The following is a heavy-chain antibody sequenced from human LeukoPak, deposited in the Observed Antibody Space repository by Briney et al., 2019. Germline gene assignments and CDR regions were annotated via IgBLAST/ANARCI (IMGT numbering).Heavy chain of an antibody. D-gene: IGHD3-22*01. Sequence: PGGSLRLSCAASGFTFSRYAMSWVRQAPGKGREWVSAISGSGGSTYYADSVKGRFIISRDNSKNTLYLQMNSLRVEDTAVYYCARYDSSGPWGQGTLVTVSS. J-gene: IGHJ5*02. CDR3: ARYDSSGP. CDR1: GFTFSRYA. CDR2: ISGSGGST. V-gene: IGHV3-23*01.